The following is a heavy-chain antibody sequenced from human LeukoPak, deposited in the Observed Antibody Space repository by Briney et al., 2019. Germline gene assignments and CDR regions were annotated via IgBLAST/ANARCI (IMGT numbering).Heavy chain of an antibody. V-gene: IGHV4-34*01. CDR1: GGSFSGYY. Sequence: PSETLSLTCAAYGGSFSGYYWSWIRQPPGKGLEWIGEINHSGSTNYNPSLKSRVTISVDTSKNQFSLKLSSVTAADTAVYYCARASYYDFWSGYYGPDAFDIWGQGTMVTVSS. CDR3: ARASYYDFWSGYYGPDAFDI. D-gene: IGHD3-3*01. J-gene: IGHJ3*02. CDR2: INHSGST.